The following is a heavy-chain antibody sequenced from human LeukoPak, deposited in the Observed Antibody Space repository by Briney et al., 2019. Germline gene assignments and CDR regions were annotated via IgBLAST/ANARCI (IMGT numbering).Heavy chain of an antibody. Sequence: GGSLRLSCAASGFTLSNYEMNWVRQAPGKGLEWVSYISSSDRTIYYADSVKGRFTISRDNAKNSLYLQMNSLRAEDTAVYYCAREGISSSDPFDYWGQGTLVTVSS. J-gene: IGHJ4*02. CDR1: GFTLSNYE. CDR3: AREGISSSDPFDY. D-gene: IGHD2-15*01. V-gene: IGHV3-48*03. CDR2: ISSSDRTI.